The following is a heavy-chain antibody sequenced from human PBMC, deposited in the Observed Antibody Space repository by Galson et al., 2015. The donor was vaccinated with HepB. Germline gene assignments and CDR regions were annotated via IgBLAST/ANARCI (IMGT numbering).Heavy chain of an antibody. D-gene: IGHD2-15*01. CDR3: AKAVLLPGHRYMDV. J-gene: IGHJ6*03. Sequence: SLRLSCAASGFTFDVYAMHWVRQAPGKGLEWVSGISWNSGSIGYADSVKGRFTISRDNAKNSLYLQMNSLRAEDTALYYCAKAVLLPGHRYMDVWGKGTTVTVSS. CDR2: ISWNSGSI. CDR1: GFTFDVYA. V-gene: IGHV3-9*01.